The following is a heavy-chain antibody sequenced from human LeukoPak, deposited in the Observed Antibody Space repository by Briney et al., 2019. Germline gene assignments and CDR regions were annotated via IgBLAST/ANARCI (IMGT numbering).Heavy chain of an antibody. V-gene: IGHV1-2*02. D-gene: IGHD3-10*01. J-gene: IGHJ6*04. CDR2: INPNSGGT. Sequence: GASVKVSCKASGYTFIGYYIHWVRQAPGQGLEWMGGINPNSGGTNYAQKFQGRVTMTRDTSVSTAYMELTSLRSDDTAVYYCARDTYYYSSGSYLDVWGKGTTVTISS. CDR3: ARDTYYYSSGSYLDV. CDR1: GYTFIGYY.